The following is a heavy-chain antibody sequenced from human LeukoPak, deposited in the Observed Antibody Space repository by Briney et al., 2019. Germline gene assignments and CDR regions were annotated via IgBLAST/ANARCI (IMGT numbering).Heavy chain of an antibody. CDR2: IDRDGSRI. J-gene: IGHJ4*02. V-gene: IGHV3-74*01. CDR1: GFTFSSYW. D-gene: IGHD4-23*01. CDR3: VRGNDYGGPHF. Sequence: GGSLRLSCAVSGFTFSSYWMHWVRQAPGKGLVWVSRIDRDGSRINYADSVKGRFTISRDNGKNTLFLQMNSLRAEDAAVYHCVRGNDYGGPHFWGQGTLVTVSS.